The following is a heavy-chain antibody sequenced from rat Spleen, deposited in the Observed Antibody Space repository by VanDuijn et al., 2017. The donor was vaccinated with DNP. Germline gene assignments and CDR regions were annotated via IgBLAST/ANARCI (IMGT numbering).Heavy chain of an antibody. Sequence: EVQLVESGGGLVQPGRSLKLSCAASGFTFSNYGMHWIRQAPGKGLEWVASITNAGGNIYYSDSVKGRFTISRDNAQNTLYLQMNSLRSEDTATYYCTRDPDYWGQGVMVTVSS. J-gene: IGHJ2*01. CDR2: ITNAGGNI. V-gene: IGHV5-19*01. CDR1: GFTFSNYG. CDR3: TRDPDY.